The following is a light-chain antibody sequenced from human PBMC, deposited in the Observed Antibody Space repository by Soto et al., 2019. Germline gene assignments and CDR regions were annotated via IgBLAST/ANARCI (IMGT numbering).Light chain of an antibody. CDR1: SGHSTYI. CDR2: IEGSGSY. Sequence: QLVLTQSSSASASLGSSVKLTCTLSSGHSTYIIAWHQQQPGKAPRYLMKIEGSGSYNKGSGVPDRFSGSSSGSDRYLTISNVRFEYEADYYCETWDTSTRVFGGGTKLTVL. V-gene: IGLV4-60*02. CDR3: ETWDTSTRV. J-gene: IGLJ3*02.